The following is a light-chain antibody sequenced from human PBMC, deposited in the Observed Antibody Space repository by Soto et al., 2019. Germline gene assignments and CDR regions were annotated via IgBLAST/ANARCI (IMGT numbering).Light chain of an antibody. J-gene: IGLJ1*01. CDR1: SSDIGRYNY. V-gene: IGLV2-14*01. CDR3: TSYTTSDTYV. CDR2: EVS. Sequence: QSALTQPASVSGSPGQSITISCTGTSSDIGRYNYVSWYQQHPGKAPKLVIYEVSKRPSGVSTRFSGSKSDHTASLTISGLLVEDEAHYHCTSYTTSDTYVFGTGTKVTVL.